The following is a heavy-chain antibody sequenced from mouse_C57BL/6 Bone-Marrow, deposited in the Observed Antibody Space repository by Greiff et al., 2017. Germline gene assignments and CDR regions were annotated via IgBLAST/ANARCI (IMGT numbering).Heavy chain of an antibody. V-gene: IGHV1-72*01. D-gene: IGHD1-1*01. CDR1: GYTFTSYW. CDR2: IDPNSGGT. J-gene: IGHJ2*01. Sequence: QVQLQQSGAELVKPGASVKLSCKASGYTFTSYWMPWVKQRPGRGLEWIGRIDPNSGGTKYNEKFKSKATLTVDKPSSTAYMQLSSLTSEDAAVYYCARGGSTVVATRNFDYWGQGTTLTVSA. CDR3: ARGGSTVVATRNFDY.